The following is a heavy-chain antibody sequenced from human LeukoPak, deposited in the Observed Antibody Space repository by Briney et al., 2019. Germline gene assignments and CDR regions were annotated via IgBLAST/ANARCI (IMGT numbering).Heavy chain of an antibody. V-gene: IGHV4-39*07. J-gene: IGHJ4*02. CDR2: IYYSGST. CDR1: GGSISSSSYY. CDR3: ARGRGGYAPNFDY. Sequence: SETLSLTCTVSGGSISSSSYYWGWIRQPPGKGLEWIGSIYYSGSTYYNPSLKSRVTISVDTSKNQFSLKLSSVTAADTAVYYCARGRGGYAPNFDYWGQGTLVTVSS. D-gene: IGHD5-12*01.